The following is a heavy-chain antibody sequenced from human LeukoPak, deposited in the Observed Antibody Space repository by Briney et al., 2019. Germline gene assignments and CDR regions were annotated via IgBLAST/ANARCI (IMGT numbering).Heavy chain of an antibody. D-gene: IGHD3-10*01. CDR2: IKRDGSEQ. V-gene: IGHV3-7*03. CDR1: GFNFNNYW. CDR3: ARVNYGLDI. Sequence: GGSLRLSCAASGFNFNNYWMNWIRQAPGKGLEWVASIKRDGSEQRYVDSVEGRFTISRDSAKSSLFLHMNSLRVEDTALYYCARVNYGLDIWGQGTPVTVSS. J-gene: IGHJ4*02.